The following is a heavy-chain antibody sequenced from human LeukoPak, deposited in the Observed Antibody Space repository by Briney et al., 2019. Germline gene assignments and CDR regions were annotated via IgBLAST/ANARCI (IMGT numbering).Heavy chain of an antibody. CDR2: IFHTGNI. D-gene: IGHD3-3*01. CDR1: GYSISSAYY. J-gene: IGHJ4*02. Sequence: PSETLSLTCTVSGYSISSAYYWGWIRQPPGKRLEWIGSIFHTGNIYHNPSFKSRVILSVDTSKGHFSLMLASLTAADTALYYCARADFWSGPFDYWGQGILVTVSS. CDR3: ARADFWSGPFDY. V-gene: IGHV4-38-2*02.